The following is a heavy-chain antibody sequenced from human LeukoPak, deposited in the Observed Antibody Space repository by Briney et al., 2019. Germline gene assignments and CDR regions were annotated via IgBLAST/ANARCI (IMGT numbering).Heavy chain of an antibody. CDR3: ARVTVGYDSRGYYPTTFAY. CDR1: GFTLSSNY. D-gene: IGHD3-22*01. V-gene: IGHV3-53*01. CDR2: IYSGGNT. J-gene: IGHJ4*02. Sequence: GRSLRLSCAAAGFTLSSNYMSWVRQAPAKGLEWVSVIYSGGNTYYAESVKGRFTISRDNSKNTLYLQMNSLRAEDAAVYYCARVTVGYDSRGYYPTTFAYWGQGTLVTVSS.